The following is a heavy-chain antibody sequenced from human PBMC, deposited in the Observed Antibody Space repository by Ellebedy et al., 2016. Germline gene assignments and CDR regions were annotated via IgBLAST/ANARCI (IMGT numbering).Heavy chain of an antibody. V-gene: IGHV4-38-2*02. D-gene: IGHD3-22*01. CDR2: INHSGST. CDR1: GYSISSGYY. Sequence: SETLSLXCTVSGYSISSGYYWGWIRQPPGKGLEWIGDINHSGSTNYNPSLKSRVTISVDTSKNQFSLKLSSVTAADTAVYYCARGQRRARITMIGGWFDPWGQGTLVTVSS. J-gene: IGHJ5*02. CDR3: ARGQRRARITMIGGWFDP.